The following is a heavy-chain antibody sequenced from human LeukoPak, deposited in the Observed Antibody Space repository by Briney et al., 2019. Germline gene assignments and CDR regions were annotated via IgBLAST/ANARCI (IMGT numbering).Heavy chain of an antibody. CDR2: IYSTGST. J-gene: IGHJ3*02. V-gene: IGHV4-4*07. D-gene: IGHD3-3*01. CDR1: GGSISSYY. CDR3: ARGNYDAHGAFDI. Sequence: SETLSLTCTVSGGSISSYYWSWIRQPAGKGLEWIGRIYSTGSTDYNPSLESRLTMSLDASRNQFSLKLSSVTAADTAVYYCARGNYDAHGAFDIWGQGTMVTVSS.